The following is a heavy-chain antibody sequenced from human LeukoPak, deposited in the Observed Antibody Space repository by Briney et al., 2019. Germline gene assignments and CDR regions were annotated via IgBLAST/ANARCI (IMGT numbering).Heavy chain of an antibody. D-gene: IGHD3-10*01. J-gene: IGHJ3*02. CDR1: GGTFSSYA. CDR2: IIPIFGTA. Sequence: ASVKVSCKASGGTFSSYAISWVRQAPGQGLEWMGGIIPIFGTANYAQKFQGRVTITTDESTSTAYMELSSLRSEDTAVYYCARELWFGELSPSHDAFDIWGQGTMVTVSS. CDR3: ARELWFGELSPSHDAFDI. V-gene: IGHV1-69*05.